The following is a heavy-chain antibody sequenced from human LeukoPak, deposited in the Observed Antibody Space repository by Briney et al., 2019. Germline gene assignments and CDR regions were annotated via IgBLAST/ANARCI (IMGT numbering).Heavy chain of an antibody. J-gene: IGHJ4*02. CDR1: GGSFSGYY. Sequence: PSETLSLTCVVYGGSFSGYYWSWIRQPPGKGLEWTGEINHSGNINYNPSLKSRVTISEDTSKNQFSLKLSSVTAADTAVYYCARGKYDSNGYYLDYWGQGTLVTVSS. V-gene: IGHV4-34*01. CDR2: INHSGNI. CDR3: ARGKYDSNGYYLDY. D-gene: IGHD3-22*01.